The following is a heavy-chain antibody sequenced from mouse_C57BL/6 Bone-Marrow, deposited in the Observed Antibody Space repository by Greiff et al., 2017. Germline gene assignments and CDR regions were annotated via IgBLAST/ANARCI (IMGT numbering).Heavy chain of an antibody. D-gene: IGHD2-4*01. V-gene: IGHV1-62-2*01. J-gene: IGHJ2*01. CDR1: GYIFTEYT. CDR3: ARHESYYDYEGYFDY. CDR2: FYPGSGSI. Sequence: QVHVKQSGAELVKPGASVKLSCKASGYIFTEYTIHWVKQRSGQGLEWIGWFYPGSGSIKYNERFKEKATLTADKSSNTVYMELSRLTSGYSAVYFCARHESYYDYEGYFDYWGQGTTLTVSS.